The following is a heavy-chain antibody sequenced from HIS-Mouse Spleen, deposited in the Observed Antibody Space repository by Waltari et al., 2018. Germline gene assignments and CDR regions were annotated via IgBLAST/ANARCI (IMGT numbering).Heavy chain of an antibody. J-gene: IGHJ2*01. D-gene: IGHD6-13*01. CDR3: AREIPYSSSWYDWYFDL. Sequence: QLQLQESGPGLVKPSETRSLTCTVSGGSSSRSSYYWGWIRQPPGKGLEWIGSIYYSGSTYYNPSLKSRVTISVDTSKNQFSLKLSSVTAADTAVYYCAREIPYSSSWYDWYFDLWGRGTLVTVSS. V-gene: IGHV4-39*07. CDR1: GGSSSRSSYY. CDR2: IYYSGST.